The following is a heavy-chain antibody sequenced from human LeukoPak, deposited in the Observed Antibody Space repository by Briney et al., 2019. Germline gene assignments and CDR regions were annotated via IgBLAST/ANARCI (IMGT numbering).Heavy chain of an antibody. Sequence: KPSETLSLTCTVSDYSISSGYYWGWIRQPPGKGLEWIGSMYYSGSTNYNPSLKSRVTISVDTSKNQFSLKLSSVTAADTAVYYCARIRRERWLPHYYYYMDVWGKGTTVTVSS. CDR2: MYYSGST. CDR3: ARIRRERWLPHYYYYMDV. D-gene: IGHD3-22*01. CDR1: DYSISSGYY. J-gene: IGHJ6*03. V-gene: IGHV4-38-2*02.